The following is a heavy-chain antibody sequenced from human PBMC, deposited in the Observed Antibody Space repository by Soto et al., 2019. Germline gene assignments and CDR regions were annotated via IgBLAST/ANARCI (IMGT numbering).Heavy chain of an antibody. CDR2: ISYDGSNK. V-gene: IGHV3-30*18. CDR3: AKGPPLDY. Sequence: PGGSLRLSCAAPGFTFSYYSMHWVRQAPGKGLEWVAVISYDGSNKYYADSVKGRFIISRDNSKNRLYLQMNSLRAEDTAVYYCAKGPPLDYWGQGTLVTVS. J-gene: IGHJ4*02. CDR1: GFTFSYYS.